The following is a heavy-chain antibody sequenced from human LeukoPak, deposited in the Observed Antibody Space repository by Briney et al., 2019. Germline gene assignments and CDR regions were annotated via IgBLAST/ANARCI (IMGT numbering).Heavy chain of an antibody. CDR3: AKDPWDCSGRSCPMYYYYMDV. Sequence: PGGSLRLSCAASGFTFSSFGMHWVRQAPGKVLEWVAFIRYDGSEKYYANSVEGRCTISRVHSKKAVYLQTNSLRAEDTAVYYCAKDPWDCSGRSCPMYYYYMDVWGKGATVTVSS. CDR1: GFTFSSFG. J-gene: IGHJ6*03. CDR2: IRYDGSEK. D-gene: IGHD2-15*01. V-gene: IGHV3-30*02.